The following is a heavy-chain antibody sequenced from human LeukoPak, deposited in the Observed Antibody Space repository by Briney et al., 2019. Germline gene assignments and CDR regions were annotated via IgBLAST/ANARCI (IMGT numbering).Heavy chain of an antibody. V-gene: IGHV3-21*01. CDR3: ARAVERWELLGSGGDY. Sequence: GGSLRLSCAASGFTFSSYWMHWVRQAPGKGLEWVSSISSSSSYIYYADSVKGRFTISRDNAKNSLYLQMNSLRAEDTAVYYCARAVERWELLGSGGDYWGQGTLVTVSS. J-gene: IGHJ4*02. CDR1: GFTFSSYW. D-gene: IGHD1-26*01. CDR2: ISSSSSYI.